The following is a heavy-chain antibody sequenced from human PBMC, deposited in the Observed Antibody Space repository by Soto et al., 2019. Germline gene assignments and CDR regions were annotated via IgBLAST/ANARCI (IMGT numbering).Heavy chain of an antibody. CDR3: ARVRQLGGNYYYMDV. D-gene: IGHD2-2*01. CDR1: GFTFSDYY. Sequence: QVQLVESGGGLVKPGGALRLSCAASGFTFSDYYMSWIRQAPGKGLEWGSYISSSGSTIYYADSVKGRFTISRDNAKNSRYLQMNSLRAEYTAVYYCARVRQLGGNYYYMDVWGKGTTVTVSS. J-gene: IGHJ6*03. V-gene: IGHV3-11*01. CDR2: ISSSGSTI.